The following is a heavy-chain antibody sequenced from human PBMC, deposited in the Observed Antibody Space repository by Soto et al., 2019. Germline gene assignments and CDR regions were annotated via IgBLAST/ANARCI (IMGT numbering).Heavy chain of an antibody. J-gene: IGHJ6*02. Sequence: QVQLVESGGGVVQPGRSLRLSCAASGFTFSSYGMHWVRQAPGKGLEWVAVISYDGSNKYYADSVKGRFTISRDNSKNTLYLQMNSLRAEDTAVYYCAKDRYGDSYGMDVWAQGTTVTVSS. V-gene: IGHV3-30*18. CDR3: AKDRYGDSYGMDV. CDR2: ISYDGSNK. CDR1: GFTFSSYG. D-gene: IGHD4-17*01.